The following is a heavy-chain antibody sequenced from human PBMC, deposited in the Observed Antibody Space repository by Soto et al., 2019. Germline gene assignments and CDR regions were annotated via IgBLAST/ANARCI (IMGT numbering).Heavy chain of an antibody. V-gene: IGHV1-18*01. D-gene: IGHD3-10*01. J-gene: IGHJ5*02. CDR2: ISAYNGNT. CDR3: ARGVGSGSYYNQYNWFDP. CDR1: GGTLSNVA. Sequence: ASVKGSCKASGGTLSNVAISWVRQAPGQGLEWMGWISAYNGNTKYAQKLQGRVTMTTDTSTSTAYMELRSLRSDDTAVYYCARGVGSGSYYNQYNWFDPWGQGTLVTVSS.